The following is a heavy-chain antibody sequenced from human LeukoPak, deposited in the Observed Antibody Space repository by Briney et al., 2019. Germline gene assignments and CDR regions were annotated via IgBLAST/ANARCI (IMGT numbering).Heavy chain of an antibody. J-gene: IGHJ6*04. CDR1: GFTFSSCS. D-gene: IGHD3-10*02. CDR3: AELGITMIGGV. CDR2: ISSSSSYI. Sequence: SGGSLKLSCAASGFTFSSCSMNWVRQAPGKGLEWVSSISSSSSYIYYADSVKGRFTISRDNAKNSLYLQMNSLRAEDTAVYYCAELGITMIGGVWGKGTTVAISS. V-gene: IGHV3-21*01.